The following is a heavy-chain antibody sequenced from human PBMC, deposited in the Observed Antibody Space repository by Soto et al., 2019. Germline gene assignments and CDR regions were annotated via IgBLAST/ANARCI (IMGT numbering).Heavy chain of an antibody. CDR1: GYTFTSYG. D-gene: IGHD3-10*01. CDR2: ISAYNGNT. V-gene: IGHV1-18*01. J-gene: IGHJ4*02. CDR3: ARDPGLLWFGELLSFEY. Sequence: GASVKVSCKASGYTFTSYGISCVRQAPGQGLEWMGWISAYNGNTNYAQKLQGRVTMTTDTSTSTAYMELRSLRSDDTAVYYCARDPGLLWFGELLSFEYWGQGTLVTVSS.